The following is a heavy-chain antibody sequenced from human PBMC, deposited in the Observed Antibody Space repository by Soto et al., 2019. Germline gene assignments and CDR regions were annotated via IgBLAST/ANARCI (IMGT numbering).Heavy chain of an antibody. CDR2: INPNSGRT. CDR3: ARDRGGAPSDCTNGLCYTAHYYYYGMDV. Sequence: GASVKVACKASGYTFTGYYMHWVRQAPGQGLEWMGWINPNSGRTNYAQKFQVWVTMTRDASISTAYRELSRLRSDDTAVYHCARDRGGAPSDCTNGLCYTAHYYYYGMDVWGQGTTVTVSS. J-gene: IGHJ6*02. V-gene: IGHV1-2*04. D-gene: IGHD2-8*01. CDR1: GYTFTGYY.